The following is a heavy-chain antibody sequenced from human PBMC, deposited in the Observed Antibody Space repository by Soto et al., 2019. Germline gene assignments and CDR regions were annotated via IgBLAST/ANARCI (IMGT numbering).Heavy chain of an antibody. V-gene: IGHV1-18*01. J-gene: IGHJ5*02. D-gene: IGHD3-10*01. CDR2: ISTYNGNT. CDR3: ARDRHIASGGANWFDT. CDR1: DYTFNTYG. Sequence: QVQLVQSGAEVKKPGASVKVSCKAYDYTFNTYGITWVRQAPGQGLEWMGWISTYNGNTNHAHKFRGRVTMTTDTSTSTADMELRSLRSYDTAVYYCARDRHIASGGANWFDTWGQGTLVTVSS.